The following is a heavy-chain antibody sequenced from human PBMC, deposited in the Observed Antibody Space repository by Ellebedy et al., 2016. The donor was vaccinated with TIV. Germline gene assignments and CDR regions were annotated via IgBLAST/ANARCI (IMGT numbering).Heavy chain of an antibody. Sequence: GGSLRLXXAASGFTFSNAWMSWVRQAPGKGLEWVGRIKSKTDGGTTDYAAPVKGRFTISRDDSKNTLYLQMNSLKTEDTAVYYCTTAMQQLVRYNWFNPWGQGTLVTVSS. CDR2: IKSKTDGGTT. V-gene: IGHV3-15*01. CDR3: TTAMQQLVRYNWFNP. CDR1: GFTFSNAW. D-gene: IGHD6-13*01. J-gene: IGHJ5*02.